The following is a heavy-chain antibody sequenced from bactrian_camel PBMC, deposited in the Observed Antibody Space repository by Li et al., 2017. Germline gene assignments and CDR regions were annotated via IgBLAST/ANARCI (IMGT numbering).Heavy chain of an antibody. CDR2: IYSDGSMT. V-gene: IGHV3-2*01. CDR1: GLTFRSYY. CDR3: AAAGEGWVPSNY. J-gene: IGHJ4*01. D-gene: IGHD5*01. Sequence: HVQLVESGGDLVQPGGSLRLSCAASGLTFRSYYMSWVRLAPGKGLEWVSSIYSDGSMTAYADSVKGRFTISRDNAKNTLYLQINSLKPEDTAVYYCAAAGEGWVPSNYWGQGTQVTVS.